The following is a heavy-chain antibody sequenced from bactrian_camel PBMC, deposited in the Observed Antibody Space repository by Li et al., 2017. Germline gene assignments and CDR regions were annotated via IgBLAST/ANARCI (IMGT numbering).Heavy chain of an antibody. J-gene: IGHJ4*01. Sequence: EVQLVESGGGLVQPGESLRLSCAASGFTFRIADMSWIRQAPGKGLEWVLSINSAGSSQYYADSVKGRFTISQDNGKNTVYLEMNRLKVEDTALYYCAKEDPGAGRAVWGQGTQVTVS. CDR2: INSAGSSQ. CDR1: GFTFRIAD. CDR3: AKEDPGAGRAV. V-gene: IGHV3S40*01.